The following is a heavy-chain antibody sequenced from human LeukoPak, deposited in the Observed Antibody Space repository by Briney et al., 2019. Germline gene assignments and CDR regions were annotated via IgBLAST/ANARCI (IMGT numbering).Heavy chain of an antibody. CDR2: INSDGSST. Sequence: GGSLRLSCAASGFTFSTYWMHWVRQAPGKGPVWVSRINSDGSSTNYADSVKGRFTISRDNAKNTLYLQMNSLRAEDTAVYYCANQYSSSWSHFDYWGQGTLVTVSS. CDR3: ANQYSSSWSHFDY. CDR1: GFTFSTYW. V-gene: IGHV3-74*01. D-gene: IGHD6-13*01. J-gene: IGHJ4*02.